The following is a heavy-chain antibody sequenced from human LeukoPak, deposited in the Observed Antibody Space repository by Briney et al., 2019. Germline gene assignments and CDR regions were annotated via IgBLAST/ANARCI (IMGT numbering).Heavy chain of an antibody. Sequence: SETLSLTCTVSGGSISSYYWSWIRQPPGKGLEWIGYIYYSGSTNYNPSLKSRVTISVDTSKNQFSLKLSSVTAADTAVYYCARGMYRVYYYYGMDVWGQGTTVTVSS. CDR3: ARGMYRVYYYYGMDV. CDR2: IYYSGST. D-gene: IGHD3-16*02. J-gene: IGHJ6*02. V-gene: IGHV4-59*01. CDR1: GGSISSYY.